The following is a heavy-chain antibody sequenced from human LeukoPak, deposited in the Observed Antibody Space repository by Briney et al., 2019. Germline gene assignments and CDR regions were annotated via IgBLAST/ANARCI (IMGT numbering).Heavy chain of an antibody. V-gene: IGHV3-7*01. CDR3: ARDGIWNYDY. J-gene: IGHJ4*02. Sequence: QPGGSLRLSCAASGFTFRSYWMSWVRQAPGKGLEWVANINQDGSEKYYVDSVKGRFTISRDNAENSLYVQMNRLRAEDTAVYYCARDGIWNYDYWGQGTLVTVSS. CDR1: GFTFRSYW. D-gene: IGHD1-7*01. CDR2: INQDGSEK.